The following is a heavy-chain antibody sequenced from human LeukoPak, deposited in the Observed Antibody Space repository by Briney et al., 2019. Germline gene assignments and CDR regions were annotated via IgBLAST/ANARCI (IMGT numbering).Heavy chain of an antibody. V-gene: IGHV4-61*01. CDR2: IYYSGST. CDR1: GGSISTNNYY. D-gene: IGHD5-18*01. CDR3: ARERLPHAHWFDP. J-gene: IGHJ5*02. Sequence: PSETLSLTCTVSGGSISTNNYYWSWIRQPPGKGLEWIGYIYYSGSTNYNPSLKSRVTISVDTSKNQFSLKLSSVTAADTAVYYCARERLPHAHWFDPWGQGTLVTVSS.